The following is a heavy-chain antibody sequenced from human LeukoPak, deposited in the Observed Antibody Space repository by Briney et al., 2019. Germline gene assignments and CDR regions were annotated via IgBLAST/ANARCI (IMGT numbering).Heavy chain of an antibody. V-gene: IGHV3-23*01. CDR1: GFTFSSYA. CDR3: AKDHGYIITFGGVIGTFDY. Sequence: PGGSLRLSCAASGFTFSSYAMSWVRQAPGKGLEWVSAISGSGGSTYYADSVKGRFTISRDNSKNTLYLQMNSLRAEDTAVYYCAKDHGYIITFGGVIGTFDYWGQGTLVTVSS. CDR2: ISGSGGST. D-gene: IGHD3-16*02. J-gene: IGHJ4*02.